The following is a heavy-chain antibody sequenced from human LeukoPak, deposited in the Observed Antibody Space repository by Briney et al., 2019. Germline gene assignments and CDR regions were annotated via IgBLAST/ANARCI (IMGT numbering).Heavy chain of an antibody. Sequence: QPGGSLRLSCAASGFTFSTYEMNWVRQAPGKGLEWVSYISSSGTTIYYAASVKGRFTISRDNAKNSLYLQINSLRAEDTAVYYCARPACSAESCYGNFQHWGQGTVVTVSS. D-gene: IGHD2-15*01. J-gene: IGHJ1*01. V-gene: IGHV3-48*03. CDR1: GFTFSTYE. CDR3: ARPACSAESCYGNFQH. CDR2: ISSSGTTI.